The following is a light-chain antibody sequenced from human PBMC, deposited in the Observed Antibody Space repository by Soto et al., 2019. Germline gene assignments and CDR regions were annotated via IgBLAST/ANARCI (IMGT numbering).Light chain of an antibody. CDR1: QGISNY. V-gene: IGKV1-27*01. CDR2: AAS. CDR3: QMHITGT. J-gene: IGKJ1*01. Sequence: DMQMTQTPSSLSASVGDRVTITCRASQGISNYLAWYQQKPGKVPKLLIYAASTLQSGVPPRFSGSGSGTXXXXXXSSLXPEXXXXXXXQMHITGTFVQGTKVEI.